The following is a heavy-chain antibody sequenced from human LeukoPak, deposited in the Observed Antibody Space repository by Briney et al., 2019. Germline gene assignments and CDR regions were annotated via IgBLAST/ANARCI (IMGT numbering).Heavy chain of an antibody. CDR2: IKQDGSEK. J-gene: IGHJ3*02. Sequence: PGGSLRLSCAASGFTFSSYWMSWVRQAPGKGLEWVANIKQDGSEKYYVDSVKGRFTIYRDNAKNSLYLQMNSLRAEDTAVYYCARRYCSSTSCYVAFDIWGQGTMVTVSS. CDR1: GFTFSSYW. D-gene: IGHD2-2*01. CDR3: ARRYCSSTSCYVAFDI. V-gene: IGHV3-7*01.